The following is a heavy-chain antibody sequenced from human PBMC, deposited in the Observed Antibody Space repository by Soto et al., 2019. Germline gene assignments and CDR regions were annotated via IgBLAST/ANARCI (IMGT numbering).Heavy chain of an antibody. J-gene: IGHJ4*02. D-gene: IGHD6-13*01. V-gene: IGHV1-18*01. CDR3: ARAVAGAGGEYDY. CDR2: IHCYSGNT. CDR1: GYTFTTYG. Sequence: QVQLVQSGTEVKNPGASVKVSCKTSGYTFTTYGIGWVRQAPGQGLEWVGWIHCYSGNTNYAQKLQGRVTVTTDTSTSTVYMELRSLRSDDTAMYFCARAVAGAGGEYDYWGQGTLVTGSS.